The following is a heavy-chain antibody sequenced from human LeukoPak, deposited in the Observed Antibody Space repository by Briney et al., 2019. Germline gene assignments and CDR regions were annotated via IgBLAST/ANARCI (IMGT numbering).Heavy chain of an antibody. J-gene: IGHJ4*02. CDR2: ISNNGGYT. CDR3: AKRVNIVGGYFDY. V-gene: IGHV3-23*01. CDR1: GFTFSSSA. Sequence: GGSLRLSCAASGFTFSSSAMSWVRQAPGKGLEWVSAISNNGGYTYYADSVQGRFTISRDNSKNTLYLQMNSLRAEDTAVYYCAKRVNIVGGYFDYWGQGTLVTVSS. D-gene: IGHD1-26*01.